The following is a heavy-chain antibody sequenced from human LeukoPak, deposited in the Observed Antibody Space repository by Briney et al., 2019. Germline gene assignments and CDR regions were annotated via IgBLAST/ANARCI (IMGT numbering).Heavy chain of an antibody. Sequence: GGSLRLSCEASGFTFSSYAMSWVRQAPGKGLEWVAAISGSGGSTYYADSVKGRFTSSRDNAKNTLYLQINTLRAEDTAVYYCAKFSREYYYDSSGYTDYWGQGTLVTVSS. V-gene: IGHV3-23*01. J-gene: IGHJ4*02. D-gene: IGHD3-22*01. CDR3: AKFSREYYYDSSGYTDY. CDR2: ISGSGGST. CDR1: GFTFSSYA.